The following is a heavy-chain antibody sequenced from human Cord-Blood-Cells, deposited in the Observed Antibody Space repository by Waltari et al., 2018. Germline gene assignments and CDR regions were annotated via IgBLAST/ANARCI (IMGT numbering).Heavy chain of an antibody. CDR3: AHRLPHVVPAAIAFDP. V-gene: IGHV2-5*01. CDR2: IYWNDDK. CDR1: GFSLSTSGVG. D-gene: IGHD2-2*01. Sequence: QITLKESGPTLVKPTQTLTLTCTFSGFSLSTSGVGVGWIRQPPGKALEWLALIYWNDDKRYSPSLKSRLTITKDTSKNQVVLTMTNMDPVDTATYYCAHRLPHVVPAAIAFDPWGQGTLVTVSS. J-gene: IGHJ5*02.